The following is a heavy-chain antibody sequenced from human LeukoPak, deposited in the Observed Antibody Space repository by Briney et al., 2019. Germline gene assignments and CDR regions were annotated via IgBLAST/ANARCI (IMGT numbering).Heavy chain of an antibody. V-gene: IGHV3-23*01. Sequence: GGSLRLSSAASGFTVSSNAMSWVRQAPGKGLEWVSDINGSGGSSYYADSVRGRITMARDNSTSTLYLQMNSLRAEDTAVYYWAKGQGGAGTPINYYYHGMDVWGQGTTVTVSS. D-gene: IGHD6-19*01. CDR2: INGSGGSS. J-gene: IGHJ6*02. CDR1: GFTVSSNA. CDR3: AKGQGGAGTPINYYYHGMDV.